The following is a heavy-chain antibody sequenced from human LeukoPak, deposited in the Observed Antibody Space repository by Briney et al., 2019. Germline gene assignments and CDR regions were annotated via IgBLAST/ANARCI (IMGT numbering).Heavy chain of an antibody. J-gene: IGHJ4*02. Sequence: GGSLRLSCAASGFIFKQYVMSWVRQAPGKGLEWVSAISDSGATTYYADSVRGRFTISSDDSKNMLYLQMSSLRAEDMAVYYCARSLLRFGPPPRPLDYWGQGTLVTVSS. CDR3: ARSLLRFGPPPRPLDY. V-gene: IGHV3-23*01. D-gene: IGHD3-3*01. CDR1: GFIFKQYV. CDR2: ISDSGATT.